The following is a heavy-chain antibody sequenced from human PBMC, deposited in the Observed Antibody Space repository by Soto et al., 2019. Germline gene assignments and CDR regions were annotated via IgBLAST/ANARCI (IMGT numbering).Heavy chain of an antibody. Sequence: GGSLRLSCAASGFTFSSYAMHWVRQAPGKGLEYVSAISSNGGSTYYANSVKGRFTISRDNSKNTLYLQTGSLRAEDMAVYYCARGGYSSGWYPYYYMDVWGKGTTVTVSS. D-gene: IGHD6-19*01. CDR1: GFTFSSYA. V-gene: IGHV3-64*01. CDR2: ISSNGGST. J-gene: IGHJ6*03. CDR3: ARGGYSSGWYPYYYMDV.